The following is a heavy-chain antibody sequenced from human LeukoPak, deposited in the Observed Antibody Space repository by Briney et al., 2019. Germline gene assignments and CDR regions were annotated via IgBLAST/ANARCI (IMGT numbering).Heavy chain of an antibody. CDR2: IKQDGSEK. CDR3: ARGSRGFWSGSRY. J-gene: IGHJ4*02. D-gene: IGHD3-3*01. V-gene: IGHV3-7*01. Sequence: PGGSLRLSCAASGFTFSSYWMSWVRQAPGKGLEWVANIKQDGSEKYYVDSVKGRFTISRDNAKNSLYLQMNSLRAEDTAVYYCARGSRGFWSGSRYWGQGTLVTVSS. CDR1: GFTFSSYW.